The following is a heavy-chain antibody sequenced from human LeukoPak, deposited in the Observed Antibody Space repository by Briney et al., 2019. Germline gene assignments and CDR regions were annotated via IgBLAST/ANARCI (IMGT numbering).Heavy chain of an antibody. D-gene: IGHD1-26*01. CDR3: TRVGPSTVVDY. V-gene: IGHV3-73*01. CDR1: GFTFSDSA. J-gene: IGHJ4*02. Sequence: PGGSLRLSCAASGFTFSDSAIHSVRQASGKGLEWVGRIRSKPQSYATAYDESLKGRFTISRDDSKNTAYLQMSSPKIEDTAVYYCTRVGPSTVVDYWGQGTQVTVSS. CDR2: IRSKPQSYAT.